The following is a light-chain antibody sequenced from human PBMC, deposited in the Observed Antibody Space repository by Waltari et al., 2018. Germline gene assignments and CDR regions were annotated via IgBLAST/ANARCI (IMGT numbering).Light chain of an antibody. CDR3: LLSYSDAVV. Sequence: QAVVTQEPSLTVSPGGTVTLTCGSSTGAVTSGHYPYWFQQKPGQAPRTLIYNTNTKHSWTPARFSGSRLGGKAALTLSGAQPEDEAEYYCLLSYSDAVVFGGGTKLTVL. V-gene: IGLV7-46*01. J-gene: IGLJ2*01. CDR1: TGAVTSGHY. CDR2: NTN.